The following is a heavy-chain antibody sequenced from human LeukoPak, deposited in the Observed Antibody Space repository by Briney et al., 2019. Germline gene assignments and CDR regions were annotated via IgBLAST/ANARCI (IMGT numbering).Heavy chain of an antibody. D-gene: IGHD3-22*01. CDR1: GGSISSSSYY. CDR2: IYYSGST. Sequence: SETLSLTCTVSGGSISSSSYYWGWIRQPPGKGLEWIGSIYYSGSTYYNPSLKSRVTISVDTSKNQFPLKLSSVTAADTAVYYCARAPHLKDYYDSSGYYFDYWGQGTLVTVSS. CDR3: ARAPHLKDYYDSSGYYFDY. J-gene: IGHJ4*02. V-gene: IGHV4-39*01.